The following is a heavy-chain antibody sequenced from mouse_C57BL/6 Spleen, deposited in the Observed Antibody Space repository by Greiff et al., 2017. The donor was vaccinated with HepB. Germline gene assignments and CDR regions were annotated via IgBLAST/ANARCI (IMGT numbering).Heavy chain of an antibody. CDR1: GYAFSSSW. V-gene: IGHV1-82*01. J-gene: IGHJ4*01. CDR3: ARENAYDDYYAMDY. D-gene: IGHD2-2*01. CDR2: IYPGDGDT. Sequence: VQLVESGPELVKPGASVKISCKASGYAFSSSWMNWVKQRPGKGLEWIGRIYPGDGDTNYNGKFKGKATLTADKSSSTAYMQLSSLTSEDSAVYFCARENAYDDYYAMDYWGQGTSVTVSS.